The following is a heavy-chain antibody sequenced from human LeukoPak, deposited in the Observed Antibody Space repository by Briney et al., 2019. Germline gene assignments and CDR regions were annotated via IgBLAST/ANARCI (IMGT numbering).Heavy chain of an antibody. CDR2: IYHTGST. D-gene: IGHD6-13*01. V-gene: IGHV4-38-2*02. CDR3: ARGHDRRGSSCPPGY. Sequence: SETLSLTCTVSRYSISNGYYWAWIRQPPGKGLEWIGSIYHTGSTYYNPSLKSRVTISVDTSKNQFSLKLSSVTAADTAVYYCARGHDRRGSSCPPGYWGQGTLVTVSS. J-gene: IGHJ4*02. CDR1: RYSISNGYY.